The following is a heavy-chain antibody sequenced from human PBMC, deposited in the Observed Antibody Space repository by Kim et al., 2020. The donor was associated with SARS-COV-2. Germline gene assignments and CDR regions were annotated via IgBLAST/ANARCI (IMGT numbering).Heavy chain of an antibody. Sequence: GESLKIFCKASGYPFIDYYIVWVRQMPGKGLEWMGIVFPRDSDTRCSPSFQGQVTISADRSISTAYLHWSRLEASDTAMYFCARRPTGRGSYEFDRWGQGTLVTVSS. J-gene: IGHJ5*02. V-gene: IGHV5-51*01. CDR3: ARRPTGRGSYEFDR. D-gene: IGHD1-26*01. CDR2: VFPRDSDT. CDR1: GYPFIDYY.